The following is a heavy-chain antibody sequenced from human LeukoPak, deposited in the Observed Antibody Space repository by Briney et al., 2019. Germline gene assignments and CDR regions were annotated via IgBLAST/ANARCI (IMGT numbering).Heavy chain of an antibody. CDR2: INPSGGST. J-gene: IGHJ5*02. Sequence: ASVKVSCKASGYTVTSYYMHWVRQAPGQGREWMGIINPSGGSTSYAQKFQGRVTVTRDRSTSTVYMELSSLRSEDTAVYYCARGLVRGSNWFDPWGRGTLVTVSS. CDR3: ARGLVRGSNWFDP. CDR1: GYTVTSYY. D-gene: IGHD3-10*01. V-gene: IGHV1-46*01.